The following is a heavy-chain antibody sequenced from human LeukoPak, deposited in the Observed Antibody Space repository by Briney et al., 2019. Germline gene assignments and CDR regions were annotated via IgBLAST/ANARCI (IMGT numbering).Heavy chain of an antibody. Sequence: GESLKISCKGSGYSFTSYWIGWVRQMPGKGLEWMGIIYPGDSDTRYSPSFQGQVTISADKSISTAYLQWSSLKASDTAMYYCARFLGGAGRTYYYYYYGMDVWGQGTTVTVSS. CDR3: ARFLGGAGRTYYYYYYGMDV. CDR1: GYSFTSYW. CDR2: IYPGDSDT. V-gene: IGHV5-51*01. J-gene: IGHJ6*02. D-gene: IGHD3-3*01.